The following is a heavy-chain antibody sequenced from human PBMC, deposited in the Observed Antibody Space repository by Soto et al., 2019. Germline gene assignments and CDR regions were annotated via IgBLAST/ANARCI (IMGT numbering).Heavy chain of an antibody. J-gene: IGHJ5*02. CDR2: LYYTGRT. D-gene: IGHD3-10*01. CDR1: GGSISSGTYY. V-gene: IGHV4-39*02. Sequence: KPSETLSLTCIVSGGSISSGTYYWGWIRQPPGKGLEWIGSLYYTGRTYYSPSLKSRVTISVDTSKNHFSLNLTSVTAADTAVYYCARRLARGVIGWFDPWGQGTLVTVSS. CDR3: ARRLARGVIGWFDP.